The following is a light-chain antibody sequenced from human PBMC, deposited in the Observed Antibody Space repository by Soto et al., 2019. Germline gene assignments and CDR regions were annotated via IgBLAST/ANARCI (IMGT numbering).Light chain of an antibody. CDR3: QQYNEWPLT. CDR2: CAS. CDR1: ETIRSN. J-gene: IGKJ4*01. V-gene: IGKV3-15*01. Sequence: EIVMTQSPATLSVSPGERATLSCRAGETIRSNLAWYQQKPGQAPRLLIYCASIRATGIPARFSGSGSGTEFTLTISGLQSEDFAVYYCQQYNEWPLTFGGGTKV.